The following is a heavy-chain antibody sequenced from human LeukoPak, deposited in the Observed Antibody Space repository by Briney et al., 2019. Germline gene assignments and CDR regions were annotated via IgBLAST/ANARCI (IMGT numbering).Heavy chain of an antibody. Sequence: PSETLSLTCAVSGYSISSGYYWGWIRQPPGKGLEWIGSIYHSGSTYYNPSLKSRVTISEDTSKNQFSLKLSSVTAADTAVYYCARRVFHDYWGQGTLVTVSS. V-gene: IGHV4-38-2*01. D-gene: IGHD6-13*01. J-gene: IGHJ4*02. CDR1: GYSISSGYY. CDR2: IYHSGST. CDR3: ARRVFHDY.